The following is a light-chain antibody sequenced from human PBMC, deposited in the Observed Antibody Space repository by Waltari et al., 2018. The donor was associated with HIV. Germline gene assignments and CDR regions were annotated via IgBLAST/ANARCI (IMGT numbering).Light chain of an antibody. CDR2: DVT. Sequence: QSALTQPRSVSRSPGQSVTISCTGTSSGFGGYNYVSWYQQHPNKAPKLMIYDVTKRPSGVPDRFSGSKSGNTASLTISGLQADDEADYYCCAYAGSYTLFGGGTKVTVL. CDR3: CAYAGSYTL. J-gene: IGLJ3*02. V-gene: IGLV2-11*01. CDR1: SSGFGGYNY.